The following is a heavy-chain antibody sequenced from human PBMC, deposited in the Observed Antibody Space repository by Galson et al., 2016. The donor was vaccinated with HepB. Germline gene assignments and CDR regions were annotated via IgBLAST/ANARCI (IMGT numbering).Heavy chain of an antibody. CDR3: ARDAPILRFLYGMDV. V-gene: IGHV3-21*01. J-gene: IGHJ6*02. CDR2: ISSSSSYI. Sequence: SLRLSCAASGFTFSTYSMNWVRQAPGKGLEWVPFISSSSSYIYYADSVKGRFTISRDNAKNSLYLQINGLRAEDTAVYYCARDAPILRFLYGMDVWGQGTTVTVSS. D-gene: IGHD3-3*01. CDR1: GFTFSTYS.